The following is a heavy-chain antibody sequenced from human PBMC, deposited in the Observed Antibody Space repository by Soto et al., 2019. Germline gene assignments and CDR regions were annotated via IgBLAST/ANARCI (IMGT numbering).Heavy chain of an antibody. V-gene: IGHV4-39*01. Sequence: SETMSLTCTVSGGSISSSSYYWGWIRQPPGKGLEWIGSIYYSGSTYYNPSLKSRVTISVDTSKNQFSLKLSSVTAADTAVYYCARRESGSYLPEGYYYYGMDVWGQGTTVTVSS. CDR3: ARRESGSYLPEGYYYYGMDV. CDR2: IYYSGST. D-gene: IGHD1-26*01. J-gene: IGHJ6*02. CDR1: GGSISSSSYY.